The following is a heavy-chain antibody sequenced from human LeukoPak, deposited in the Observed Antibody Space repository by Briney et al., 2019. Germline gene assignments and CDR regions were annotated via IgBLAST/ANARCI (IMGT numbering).Heavy chain of an antibody. CDR2: IYYSGST. Sequence: PSETLSLTCTVSGGSISSYYWSWIRQPPGKGLEWIGYIYYSGSTNYNPSLKSRVTISVDTSKNQFSLKLSSVTAADTAVYYCARLNVDIWFDPWGRGTLVTVSS. V-gene: IGHV4-59*01. J-gene: IGHJ5*02. D-gene: IGHD5-12*01. CDR3: ARLNVDIWFDP. CDR1: GGSISSYY.